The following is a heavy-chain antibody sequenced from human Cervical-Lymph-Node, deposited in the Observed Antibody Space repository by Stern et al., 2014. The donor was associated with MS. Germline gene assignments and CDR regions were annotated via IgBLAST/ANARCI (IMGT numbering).Heavy chain of an antibody. CDR2: ISYDGSHE. D-gene: IGHD5-12*01. CDR3: AKGLTAGALEGSGS. CDR1: GLTFSSYA. Sequence: VQLVESGGGVVQPGRSLRLSCAASGLTFSSYAMNWVRQASGKGLNWVAVISYDGSHEYYAASGKGRFTISRDNSKNTLYLQMNSLRTEDTAVYYCAKGLTAGALEGSGSWGQGTLVTVSS. V-gene: IGHV3-30-3*01. J-gene: IGHJ5*02.